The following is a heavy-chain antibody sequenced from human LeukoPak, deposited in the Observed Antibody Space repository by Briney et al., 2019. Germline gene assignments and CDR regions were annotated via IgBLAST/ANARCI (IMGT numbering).Heavy chain of an antibody. J-gene: IGHJ4*02. Sequence: GGSLRLSCAASGFTFSSYEMNWVRQAPGKGLEWVSYISSSGNTIYYADSVKGRFTISRDNAKNSLYLQINSLRAEDTAFYYCARLTTVTTTGGPFDYWGQGTLVSVS. CDR2: ISSSGNTI. D-gene: IGHD4-17*01. V-gene: IGHV3-48*03. CDR3: ARLTTVTTTGGPFDY. CDR1: GFTFSSYE.